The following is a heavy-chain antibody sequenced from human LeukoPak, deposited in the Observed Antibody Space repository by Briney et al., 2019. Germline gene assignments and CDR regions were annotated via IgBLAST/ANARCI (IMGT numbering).Heavy chain of an antibody. D-gene: IGHD3-16*01. CDR2: ISGSGGNT. Sequence: GGSLRLSCAASGFTFSSYAMSWVRQAPGKGLESVSTISGSGGNTYYADSVKGRFTISRDNSKNTLYLQMSSLRAVDTAVYYCAKGSYYYDSADYFDYWGQGTLVTVSS. CDR1: GFTFSSYA. J-gene: IGHJ4*02. CDR3: AKGSYYYDSADYFDY. V-gene: IGHV3-23*01.